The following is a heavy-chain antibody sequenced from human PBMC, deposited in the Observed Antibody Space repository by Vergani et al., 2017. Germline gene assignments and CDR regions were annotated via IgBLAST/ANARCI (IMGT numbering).Heavy chain of an antibody. CDR2: INHSGST. Sequence: QVQLQESGPGLVKPSQTLSLTCTVSGGSINSHNYYWSWIRQPPGKGLEWIGEINHSGSTNYNPSLKSRVTISVDTSKNQFSLKLSSVTAADTAVYYCASEWLLPKRRWFDPWGQGTLVTVSS. J-gene: IGHJ5*02. V-gene: IGHV4-39*07. D-gene: IGHD3-22*01. CDR3: ASEWLLPKRRWFDP. CDR1: GGSINSHNYY.